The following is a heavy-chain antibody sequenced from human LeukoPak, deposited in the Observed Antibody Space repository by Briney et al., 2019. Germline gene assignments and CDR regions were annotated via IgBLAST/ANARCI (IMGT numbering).Heavy chain of an antibody. J-gene: IGHJ4*02. CDR2: INHSGST. V-gene: IGHV4-34*01. CDR1: GGSFSGYY. CDR3: SRGGNFAF. Sequence: SETLSLTCAVYGGSFSGYYWSWIRQPPGKGLEWIGEINHSGSTYYNPSLKSRVTISIDTSKNQFSLNLSSVTAADTAVYYCSRGGNFAFWGQGTLVTVSS.